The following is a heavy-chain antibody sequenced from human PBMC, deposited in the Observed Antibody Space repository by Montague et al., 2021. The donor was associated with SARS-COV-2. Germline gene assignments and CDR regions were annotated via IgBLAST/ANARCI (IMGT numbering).Heavy chain of an antibody. J-gene: IGHJ6*02. CDR1: GFTFSSNW. Sequence: SLRLSCAASGFTFSSNWMSWVRQAPGKELEWVANIKPDGSAGYYVDSVKGRFTISRDNAKNSLYLQMNSLRAEDTAVYYCAKGSVWGQGTTVTVSS. V-gene: IGHV3-7*01. CDR2: IKPDGSAG. CDR3: AKGSV.